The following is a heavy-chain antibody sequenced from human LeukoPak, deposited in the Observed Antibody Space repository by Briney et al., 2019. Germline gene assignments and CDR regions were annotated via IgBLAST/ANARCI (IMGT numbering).Heavy chain of an antibody. CDR1: GFTFSSSW. V-gene: IGHV3-7*01. CDR2: IKADGSEK. CDR3: ARDSSARD. J-gene: IGHJ4*02. Sequence: GGSLRLSCAAFGFTFSSSWMIWVRQAPGKGPEWVANIKADGSEKHYVDSVKGRFSISRDNAKNSLYLQMNSLRAEDTAVYYCARDSSARDWGQGTLVTVSS. D-gene: IGHD3-22*01.